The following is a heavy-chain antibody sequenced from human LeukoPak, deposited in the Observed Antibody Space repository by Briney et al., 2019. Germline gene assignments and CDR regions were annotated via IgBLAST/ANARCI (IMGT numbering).Heavy chain of an antibody. Sequence: GGSLRLSCAASGFTLSNHWMTWVRQVPGRGPELVANVNRDGSETYYLDSVKGRFTISKDNAKNSLYLQMNSLRAEDTALYHCARNNGMDVWGQGTTVIVSS. CDR3: ARNNGMDV. CDR2: VNRDGSET. V-gene: IGHV3-7*03. CDR1: GFTLSNHW. J-gene: IGHJ6*02.